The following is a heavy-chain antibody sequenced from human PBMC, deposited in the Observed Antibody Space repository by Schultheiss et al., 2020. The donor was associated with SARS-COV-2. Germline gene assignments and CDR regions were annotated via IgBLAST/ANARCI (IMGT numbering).Heavy chain of an antibody. Sequence: SVKVSCKASGATFSNSAISWVRQAPGQGLEWMGGFIPFFPTSNYAHQFQGRVTITADESTSTAYMELSSLRSEDTAVYYCARGFGDSGSWKETPVVGHAGHYGMDVWGQGTTVTVSS. J-gene: IGHJ6*02. V-gene: IGHV1-69*13. D-gene: IGHD6-13*01. CDR3: ARGFGDSGSWKETPVVGHAGHYGMDV. CDR1: GATFSNSA. CDR2: FIPFFPTS.